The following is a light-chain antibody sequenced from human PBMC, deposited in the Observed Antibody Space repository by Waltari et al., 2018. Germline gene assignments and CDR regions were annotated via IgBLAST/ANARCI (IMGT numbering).Light chain of an antibody. V-gene: IGLV8-61*01. CDR1: SGSVSSTSY. J-gene: IGLJ3*02. Sequence: QTVVTQEPSLSVSHGGTVTVTCALSSGSVSSTSYYTWYQQTPGQPPRTLVYKGISRSSGVPDRFSGSILGNTAALTITGAQADDESDYYCSMYMGSGVWVFGGGTKLTVL. CDR2: KGI. CDR3: SMYMGSGVWV.